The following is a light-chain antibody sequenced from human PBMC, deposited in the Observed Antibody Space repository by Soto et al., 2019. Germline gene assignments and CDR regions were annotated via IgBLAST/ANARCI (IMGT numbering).Light chain of an antibody. CDR3: QQSYSTPYT. CDR1: QSISSY. Sequence: DIPMTQSPSSLSASVGDRVTITCRASQSISSYLNWYQQKPGKAPKLLIYAASSLQSGAPSRFSGSGSGTDFTLTISSLQPEDVATYYGQQSYSTPYTFGQGTKLEIK. J-gene: IGKJ2*01. V-gene: IGKV1-39*01. CDR2: AAS.